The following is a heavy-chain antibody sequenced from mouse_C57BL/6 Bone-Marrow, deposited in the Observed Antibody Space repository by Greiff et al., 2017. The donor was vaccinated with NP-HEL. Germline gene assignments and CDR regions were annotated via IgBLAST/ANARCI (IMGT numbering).Heavy chain of an antibody. CDR3: ARRRVHWNYFDY. J-gene: IGHJ2*01. D-gene: IGHD4-1*01. CDR2: IHPNSGST. CDR1: GYTFTSYW. V-gene: IGHV1-64*01. Sequence: QVQLQQPGAELVKPGASVKLSCKASGYTFTSYWMHWVKQRPGQGLEWIGMIHPNSGSTNYNEKFKSKATLTVDKSSSTAYMQISSLTSEDSAVYYCARRRVHWNYFDYWGQGTTLTVSS.